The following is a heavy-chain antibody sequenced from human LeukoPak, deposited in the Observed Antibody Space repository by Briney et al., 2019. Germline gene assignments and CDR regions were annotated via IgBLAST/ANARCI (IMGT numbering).Heavy chain of an antibody. V-gene: IGHV3-23*01. Sequence: GGSLRLSCAASGFNFNNFAMSWVRQAPGKGPEWLSAMTGPADTTYYAESVKGRFIISRDYSKSTAYLQMNSLRVEDTAIYYCAKGAEIDHWGQGTLVTVSS. J-gene: IGHJ4*02. CDR1: GFNFNNFA. CDR3: AKGAEIDH. CDR2: MTGPADTT.